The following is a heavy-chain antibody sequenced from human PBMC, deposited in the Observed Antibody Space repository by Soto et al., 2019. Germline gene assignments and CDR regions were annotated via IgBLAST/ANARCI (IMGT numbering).Heavy chain of an antibody. V-gene: IGHV3-30-3*01. CDR3: ARAPRTGSYSYYYYYYMDV. D-gene: IGHD1-26*01. J-gene: IGHJ6*03. CDR1: GFTFSSYA. CDR2: ISYDGSNK. Sequence: HPGGSLRLSCAASGFTFSSYAMHWVRQAPGKGLEWVAAISYDGSNKYYADSVKGRFTISRDNSKNTLYLQMNSLRAEDTAVYYCARAPRTGSYSYYYYYYMDVWGKGTTVTVSS.